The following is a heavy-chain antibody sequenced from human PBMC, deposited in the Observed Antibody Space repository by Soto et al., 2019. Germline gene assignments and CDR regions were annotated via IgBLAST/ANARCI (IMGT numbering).Heavy chain of an antibody. CDR3: ARGFKRATYYYGSGSYSFDY. CDR1: GGSISSGGYY. Sequence: QVQLQESGPGLVKPSQTLSLTCTVSGGSISSGGYYWSWIRQHPGKGLEWIGYIYYSGSTYYNPSLKSRVTISVDTSKNQFSLKLSSVTAADTAVYYCARGFKRATYYYGSGSYSFDYWGQGTLVTVSS. D-gene: IGHD3-10*01. J-gene: IGHJ4*02. CDR2: IYYSGST. V-gene: IGHV4-31*03.